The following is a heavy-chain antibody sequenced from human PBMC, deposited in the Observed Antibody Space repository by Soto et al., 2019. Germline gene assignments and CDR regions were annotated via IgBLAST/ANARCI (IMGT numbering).Heavy chain of an antibody. Sequence: QLQLQESGPGLVKPSETLSLTCTVSGGSISSSSYYWGWIRQPPGKGLEWMGRIYYSGSTYYNPSLNRRVTIPVDTSKNQFSLKLSSVTAADTAVYYCARQGWGYCSSTSCYDGLDWFDPWGQGTLVTVSS. J-gene: IGHJ5*02. CDR3: ARQGWGYCSSTSCYDGLDWFDP. D-gene: IGHD2-2*01. CDR2: IYYSGST. V-gene: IGHV4-39*01. CDR1: GGSISSSSYY.